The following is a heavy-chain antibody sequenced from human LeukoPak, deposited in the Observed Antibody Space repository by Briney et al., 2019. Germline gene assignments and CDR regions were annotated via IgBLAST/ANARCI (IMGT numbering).Heavy chain of an antibody. CDR1: GGSISLRYYY. D-gene: IGHD5-24*01. J-gene: IGHJ3*02. CDR3: AREDAEQMDNSFDI. V-gene: IGHV4-39*07. CDR2: VYYSGTT. Sequence: SETLSLTCSVSGGSISLRYYYWGWIRQPPGKALEWIGSVYYSGTTSYNPSLKSRVTISIDTSKNQFSLKLRSVTAADTAVYYCAREDAEQMDNSFDIWGQGTMVTVSS.